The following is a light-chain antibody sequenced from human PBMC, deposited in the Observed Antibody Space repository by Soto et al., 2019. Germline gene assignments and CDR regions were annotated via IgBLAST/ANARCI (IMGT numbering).Light chain of an antibody. CDR3: QNSRTS. Sequence: EIVLTQSPGTLSLSPGERATLSCRASQGVSRSYLAWYQQKPGQPPRLLIYDASSRATGIPDRFSGRGSGTDFPLTITSLEPEDCPVYYCQNSRTSVGGGTNVEI. J-gene: IGKJ4*01. CDR1: QGVSRSY. CDR2: DAS. V-gene: IGKV3-20*01.